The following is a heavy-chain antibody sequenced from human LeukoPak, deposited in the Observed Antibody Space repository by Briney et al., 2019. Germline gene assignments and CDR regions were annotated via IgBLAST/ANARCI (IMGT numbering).Heavy chain of an antibody. CDR2: INPNSGGT. CDR3: ARGGLRTKVPAAILNY. V-gene: IGHV1-2*02. J-gene: IGHJ4*02. CDR1: GYTFTGYY. D-gene: IGHD2-2*01. Sequence: ASVKVSCKASGYTFTGYYMHWVRQAPGQGLEWMGWINPNSGGTNYAQKFQGRVTMTRDTSTSTAYMELSRLRSDDTAVYYCARGGLRTKVPAAILNYWGQGTLVTVSS.